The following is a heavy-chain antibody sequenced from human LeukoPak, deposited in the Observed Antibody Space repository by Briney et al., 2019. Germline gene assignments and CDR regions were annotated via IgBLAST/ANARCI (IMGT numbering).Heavy chain of an antibody. V-gene: IGHV4-39*01. CDR2: IYYSGST. CDR3: ARPSEGGGWLNWYFDL. D-gene: IGHD6-19*01. CDR1: GGSISSSSYY. J-gene: IGHJ2*01. Sequence: SETLSLTCTVSGGSISSSSYYWGWIRQPPGKGLEWIGSIYYSGSTYQNPSLKSRVTISVDTSKNQFSLNLSSVTAADTALYYCARPSEGGGWLNWYFDLWGRGTLVTVSS.